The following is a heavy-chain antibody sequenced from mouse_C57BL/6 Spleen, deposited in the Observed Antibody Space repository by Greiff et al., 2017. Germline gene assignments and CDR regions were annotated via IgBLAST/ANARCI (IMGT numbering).Heavy chain of an antibody. V-gene: IGHV1-15*01. Sequence: QVQLQQSGAELVRPGASVTLSCKASGYTFTDYEMHWVKQTPVHGLEWIGAIDPETGGTAYNQKFKGKAILTADKSSSTAYMELRNLTSEDSAVYDCTRGDYATVVDTPYYFDSGGQGTTLTVYS. CDR2: IDPETGGT. CDR3: TRGDYATVVDTPYYFDS. J-gene: IGHJ2*01. CDR1: GYTFTDYE. D-gene: IGHD1-1*01.